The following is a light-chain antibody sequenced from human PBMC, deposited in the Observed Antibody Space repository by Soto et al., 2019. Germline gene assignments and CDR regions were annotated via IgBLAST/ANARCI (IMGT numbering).Light chain of an antibody. CDR3: TTYASGSAHVV. V-gene: IGLV2-14*01. J-gene: IGLJ2*01. CDR1: SSDIGGYDY. Sequence: QSVLTQPASVSGSPGQSITLSCTGTSSDIGGYDYVSWYQRHPGKAPKLIIYDVNNRPSGVSNRFSGSKYGNTASLTISGRQAEDEADYYCTTYASGSAHVVFGGGTKLTVL. CDR2: DVN.